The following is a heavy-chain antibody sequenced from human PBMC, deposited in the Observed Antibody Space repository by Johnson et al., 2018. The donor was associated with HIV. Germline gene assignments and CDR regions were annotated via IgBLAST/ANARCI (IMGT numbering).Heavy chain of an antibody. V-gene: IGHV3-20*04. CDR1: GFTFDDYG. Sequence: VQLVESGGGLIQPGGSLRLSCAASGFTFDDYGMSWVRQAPGKGLEWVSGINWNGGSTGYADSVKGRFTISRDNAKNTLYLQMNSLRAEDTAVYYCASFWATGAFDIWGQGTIVTVSS. D-gene: IGHD3-10*01. CDR2: INWNGGST. CDR3: ASFWATGAFDI. J-gene: IGHJ3*02.